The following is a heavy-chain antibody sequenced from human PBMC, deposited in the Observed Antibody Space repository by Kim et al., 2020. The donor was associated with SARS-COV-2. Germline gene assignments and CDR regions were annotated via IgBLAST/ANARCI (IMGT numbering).Heavy chain of an antibody. Sequence: GGSLRLSCAASGFTFSGSAIHWVRQASGKGLEWVGRIRAKAYSYATAYAASVKGRFTVSRDDSKNTAYLQMNSLETEDTAVYYCTRPEISTSYNYGMYVWSQRTTVTVS. V-gene: IGHV3-73*01. J-gene: IGHJ6*02. CDR1: GFTFSGSA. D-gene: IGHD2-2*01. CDR3: TRPEISTSYNYGMYV. CDR2: IRAKAYSYAT.